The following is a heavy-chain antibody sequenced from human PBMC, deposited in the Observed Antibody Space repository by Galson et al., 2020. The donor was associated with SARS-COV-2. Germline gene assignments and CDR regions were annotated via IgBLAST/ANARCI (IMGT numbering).Heavy chain of an antibody. J-gene: IGHJ4*02. D-gene: IGHD3-22*01. V-gene: IGHV3-11*04. Sequence: GESLKISCAASGFTFSDYYMSWIRQAPGKGLEWVSYISSSGSTIYYADSVKGRFTISRDNAKNSLYLQMNSLRAEDTAVYYCAREGGLLGMIVVAHWGQGTLVTVSS. CDR3: AREGGLLGMIVVAH. CDR2: ISSSGSTI. CDR1: GFTFSDYY.